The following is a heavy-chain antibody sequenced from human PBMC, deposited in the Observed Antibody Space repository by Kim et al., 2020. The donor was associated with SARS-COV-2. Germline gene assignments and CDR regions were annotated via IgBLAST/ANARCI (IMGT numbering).Heavy chain of an antibody. V-gene: IGHV4-39*01. CDR2: IYYSGST. CDR3: ARRKPYGSGWRKDY. Sequence: SETLSLTCTVSGGSISSSSYYWGWIRQPPGKGLEWIGSIYYSGSTYYNPSLKSRVTISVDTSKNQFSLKLSSVTAADTAVYYCARRKPYGSGWRKDYWGQGTLVTVSS. D-gene: IGHD3-10*01. CDR1: GGSISSSSYY. J-gene: IGHJ4*02.